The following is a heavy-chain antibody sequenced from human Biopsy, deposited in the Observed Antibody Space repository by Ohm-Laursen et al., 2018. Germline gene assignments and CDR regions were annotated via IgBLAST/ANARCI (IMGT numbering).Heavy chain of an antibody. J-gene: IGHJ4*02. D-gene: IGHD1-20*01. V-gene: IGHV4-34*01. CDR2: MNHGGST. CDR3: ARGSNWNDWSFDY. CDR1: GGSFSGYY. Sequence: SDTLSLTCAVYGGSFSGYYWSWIRQPPGKGLEWIGEMNHGGSTNYNLSLKSRVTISVDTSKNQFSLKLNSVTATDTAVYYCARGSNWNDWSFDYWGQGTVVTVPS.